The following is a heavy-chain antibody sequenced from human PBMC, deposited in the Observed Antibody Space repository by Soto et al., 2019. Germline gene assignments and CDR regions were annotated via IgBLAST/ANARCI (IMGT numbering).Heavy chain of an antibody. CDR3: ARRGTPIDY. CDR2: ISAYIGNT. J-gene: IGHJ4*02. D-gene: IGHD3-16*01. Sequence: QVQLVQSGAEVKKPGASVKVSCKASGYTFTIFVITWGGQAPGQGLGWMGWISAYIGNTNYAQNFQGRVTMTTDTSTSTAYMELRSLRSDDTAVYYCARRGTPIDYWGQGTLVTVSS. CDR1: GYTFTIFV. V-gene: IGHV1-18*01.